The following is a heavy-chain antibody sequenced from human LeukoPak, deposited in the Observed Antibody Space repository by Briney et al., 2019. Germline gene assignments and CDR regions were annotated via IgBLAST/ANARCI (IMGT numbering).Heavy chain of an antibody. J-gene: IGHJ4*02. CDR3: AILDYSNYLDY. V-gene: IGHV4-4*07. CDR1: VGSISSYY. Sequence: SETLSLTCTVSVGSISSYYWSWIRQPAGKGLEWIGRIYTSASTNYNPSLKSRVTMSVDTSKNQFSLKLSSVTAEDTAVYYCAILDYSNYLDYWGQGTLVTVSS. CDR2: IYTSAST. D-gene: IGHD4-11*01.